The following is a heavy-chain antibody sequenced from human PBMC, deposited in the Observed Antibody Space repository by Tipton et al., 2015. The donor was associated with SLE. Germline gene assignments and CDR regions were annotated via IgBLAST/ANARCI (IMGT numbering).Heavy chain of an antibody. V-gene: IGHV3-7*01. CDR2: IKQDGSEK. J-gene: IGHJ4*02. CDR3: ARGDYVGYYLDY. Sequence: LSLTCTVSGGSISSHYWSWVRQAPGKGLEWVANIKQDGSEKYYVDSVKGRFTISRDNAKNSLYLQMNSLRAEDTAVYYCARGDYVGYYLDYWGQGTLVTVSS. D-gene: IGHD3-10*02. CDR1: GGSISSHY.